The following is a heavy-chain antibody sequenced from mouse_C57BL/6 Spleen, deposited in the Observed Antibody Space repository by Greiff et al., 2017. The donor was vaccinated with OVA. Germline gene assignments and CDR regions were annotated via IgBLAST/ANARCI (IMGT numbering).Heavy chain of an antibody. Sequence: VQLQQSGPGLVKPSQSLSLTCSVTGYSITSGYYWNWIRQFPGNKLEWMGYISYDGSNNYNPSLKNRISITRDTSKNQFFLKLNSVTTEDTATYYCAREGGPVDYWGQGTTLTVAS. CDR1: GYSITSGYY. CDR3: AREGGPVDY. V-gene: IGHV3-6*01. J-gene: IGHJ2*01. CDR2: ISYDGSN.